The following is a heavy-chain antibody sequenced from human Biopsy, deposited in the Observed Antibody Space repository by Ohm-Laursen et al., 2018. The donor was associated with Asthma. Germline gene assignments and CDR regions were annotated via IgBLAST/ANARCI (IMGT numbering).Heavy chain of an antibody. J-gene: IGHJ4*02. V-gene: IGHV1-69*13. Sequence: SVKVSCKPLRGTFNTYVIGWVRQAPGQGLEWMGGVNSVFGTTTYPQKFQDRVTITADDSTSTVYMELSSLRSEDTAVYYCARKAGSCISRTCYSLDFWGQGTLVTVSS. CDR2: VNSVFGTT. D-gene: IGHD2-2*01. CDR3: ARKAGSCISRTCYSLDF. CDR1: RGTFNTYV.